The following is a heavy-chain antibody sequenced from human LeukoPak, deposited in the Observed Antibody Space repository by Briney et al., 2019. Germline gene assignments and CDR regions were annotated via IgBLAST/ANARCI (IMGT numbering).Heavy chain of an antibody. J-gene: IGHJ4*02. CDR1: GGSISSSSYY. Sequence: SETLSLTCTVSGGSISSSSYYWSWIRQPPGKGLEWIGYIYYSGSTNYNPSLKSRVTISVDTSKNQFSLKLSSVTAADTAVYYCARQSLASSGYYFDYWGQGTLVTVSS. CDR3: ARQSLASSGYYFDY. CDR2: IYYSGST. D-gene: IGHD3-22*01. V-gene: IGHV4-61*01.